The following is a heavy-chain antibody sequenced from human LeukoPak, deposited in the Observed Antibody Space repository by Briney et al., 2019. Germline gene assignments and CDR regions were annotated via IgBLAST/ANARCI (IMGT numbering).Heavy chain of an antibody. J-gene: IGHJ4*02. CDR3: ARVLSSSWSGAVIDY. CDR2: IRSSIYGGTP. V-gene: IGHV3-49*03. D-gene: IGHD3-10*01. CDR1: GFTFREFA. Sequence: GGSLRLSCTSSGFTFREFAMSWFRQAPGKGLEWIGFIRSSIYGGTPKAAASVKGRFIFSRDDSKGVAYLRMNSLKTDDTAVYYCARVLSSSWSGAVIDYWGQGTRVTVSS.